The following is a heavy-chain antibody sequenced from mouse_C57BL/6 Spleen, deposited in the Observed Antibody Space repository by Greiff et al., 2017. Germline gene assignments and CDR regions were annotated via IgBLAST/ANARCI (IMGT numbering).Heavy chain of an antibody. CDR3: ARGGLVDY. CDR1: GYAFSSPW. V-gene: IGHV1-82*01. CDR2: IYPGDGDT. J-gene: IGHJ2*01. D-gene: IGHD3-3*01. Sequence: QVQLQQSGPELVKPGASVKISCKASGYAFSSPWMNWVKQRPGKGLEWIGRIYPGDGDTNYNGKFKGKATLTADKSSSTAYMQLSSLTSEDSAVYFCARGGLVDYWGQGTTLTVSS.